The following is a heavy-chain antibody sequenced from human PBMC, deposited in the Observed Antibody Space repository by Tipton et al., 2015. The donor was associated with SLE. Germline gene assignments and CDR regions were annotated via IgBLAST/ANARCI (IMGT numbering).Heavy chain of an antibody. CDR2: ISRSGTYI. D-gene: IGHD3-10*01. V-gene: IGHV3-21*03. CDR3: ARDRGAEFDY. J-gene: IGHJ4*02. Sequence: SLRLSCAVSGFTFSNYNTNWVRQAPGKGLEWVSSISRSGTYIYHADSLKGRFTISRDNAKNSLYLQMNSLRVEDTAIYYCARDRGAEFDYWGQGTLVTVSS. CDR1: GFTFSNYN.